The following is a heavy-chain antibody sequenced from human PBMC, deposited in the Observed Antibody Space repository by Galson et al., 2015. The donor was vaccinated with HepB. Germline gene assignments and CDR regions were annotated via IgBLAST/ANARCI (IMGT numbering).Heavy chain of an antibody. CDR3: ARDGMHSRSSFYYYMDV. CDR1: GTAISTYW. Sequence: SLRLSCAVSGTAISTYWMHWVRQAPGKGLVWVSRIKSDGTVTTYADSVRGRFTISRDNAKNTLYLQMDSLGAEDTAVYYCARDGMHSRSSFYYYMDVWGKGTTVTVSS. V-gene: IGHV3-74*01. J-gene: IGHJ6*03. CDR2: IKSDGTVT. D-gene: IGHD6-6*01.